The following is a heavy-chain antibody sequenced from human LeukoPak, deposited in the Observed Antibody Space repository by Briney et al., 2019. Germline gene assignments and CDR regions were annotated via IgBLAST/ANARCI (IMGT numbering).Heavy chain of an antibody. V-gene: IGHV4-34*01. J-gene: IGHJ6*02. D-gene: IGHD3-3*01. CDR1: GGSCSSYY. CDR3: ARASCRFCGVDV. CDR2: INHSGST. Sequence: SETLSLTCAVSGGSCSSYYWSWIRQTPEKGLEWIGEINHSGSTNYNPSLKSRVTISMDASGDQFSLRLSSVTAADTAVYYCARASCRFCGVDVWGQGTTVTVSS.